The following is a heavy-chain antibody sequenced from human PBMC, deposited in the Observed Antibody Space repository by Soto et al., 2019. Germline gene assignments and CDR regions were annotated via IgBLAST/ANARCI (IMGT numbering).Heavy chain of an antibody. D-gene: IGHD1-26*01. V-gene: IGHV3-74*01. J-gene: IGHJ4*02. Sequence: EVQLVESGGGLVQPGGSLRLSCAASGFTFSNYWMRWVRQAPGKGLVWVSHINGDGTNRNYADSVRGRFTISRDNAKNTLYLQLNSLRAEDTAVYYCARGYSSGGSHFLFDYWGQETLVTVSP. CDR1: GFTFSNYW. CDR2: INGDGTNR. CDR3: ARGYSSGGSHFLFDY.